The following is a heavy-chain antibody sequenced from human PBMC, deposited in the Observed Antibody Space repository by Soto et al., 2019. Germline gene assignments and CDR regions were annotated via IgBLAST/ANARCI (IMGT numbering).Heavy chain of an antibody. CDR1: GGTFSSYA. CDR3: ARDLAAAGTHWFDP. J-gene: IGHJ5*02. CDR2: IIPIFGTA. V-gene: IGHV1-69*01. D-gene: IGHD6-13*01. Sequence: QVQLVQSGAEVKKPGSSVKVSCKAYGGTFSSYAISWVRQAPGQGLEWMGGIIPIFGTANYAQKFQGRVTITADESTSTAYMELSSLRSEDTAVYYCARDLAAAGTHWFDPWGQGTLVTVSS.